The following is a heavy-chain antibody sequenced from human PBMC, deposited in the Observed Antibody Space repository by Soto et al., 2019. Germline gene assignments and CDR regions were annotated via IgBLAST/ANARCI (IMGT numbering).Heavy chain of an antibody. J-gene: IGHJ4*02. D-gene: IGHD6-13*01. V-gene: IGHV3-23*01. CDR1: GFTFSSYA. CDR3: ARRGPGTYFDY. CDR2: ISGSGDST. Sequence: EVQLLESGGGLVQPGGSLRLSCAASGFTFSSYAMSWVRQAPGKGLEWVSVISGSGDSTYYADSVKGRFTISRDNSKNTLYLHMNSLRAEDTDVYYCARRGPGTYFDYWGQGTLVTVSS.